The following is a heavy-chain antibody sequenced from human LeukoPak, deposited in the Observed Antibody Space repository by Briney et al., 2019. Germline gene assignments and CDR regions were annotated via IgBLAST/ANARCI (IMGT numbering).Heavy chain of an antibody. CDR1: GYTFTTYG. CDR3: ARDYCSRTSCYFDY. D-gene: IGHD2-2*01. CDR2: ISANNGNT. Sequence: GSSVKVSCKASGYTFTTYGISWVRQAPGQGLEWMGLISANNGNTNDAQKFQGRVTMTTDTSTSTAYMELRSLRSDDTAVYYCARDYCSRTSCYFDYWGQGTLVTVSS. V-gene: IGHV1-18*01. J-gene: IGHJ4*02.